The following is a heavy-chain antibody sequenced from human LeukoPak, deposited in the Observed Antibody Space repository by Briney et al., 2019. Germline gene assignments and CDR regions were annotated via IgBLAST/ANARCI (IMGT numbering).Heavy chain of an antibody. CDR1: GFTFSSYG. CDR3: AKDQYSSSNFFDC. CDR2: IHSDGSIK. Sequence: GSLRLSCAASGFTFSSYGMHWVRQAPGKGLEGVAFIHSDGSIKYYADSVKGRFTISRDNSKNTLYLQMNSLRAEDTAVFYCAKDQYSSSNFFDCWGQGTLVTVSS. V-gene: IGHV3-30*02. D-gene: IGHD6-6*01. J-gene: IGHJ4*02.